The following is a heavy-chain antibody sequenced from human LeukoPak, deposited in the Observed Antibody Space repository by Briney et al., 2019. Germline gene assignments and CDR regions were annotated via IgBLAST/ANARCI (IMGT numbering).Heavy chain of an antibody. V-gene: IGHV3-21*01. CDR3: ARTYYDILTGYYYYFDY. J-gene: IGHJ4*02. CDR2: ISSSSSYI. Sequence: GGSLRLSCAASGFTFSSYSMNWVCQAPGKGLEWVSSISSSSSYIYYADSVKGRFTISRDNAKNSLYLQMNSLRAEDTAVYYYARTYYDILTGYYYYFDYWGQGTLVTVSS. D-gene: IGHD3-9*01. CDR1: GFTFSSYS.